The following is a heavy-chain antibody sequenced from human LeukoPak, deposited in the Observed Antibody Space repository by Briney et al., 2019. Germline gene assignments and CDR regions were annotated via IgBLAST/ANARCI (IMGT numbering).Heavy chain of an antibody. D-gene: IGHD2-2*01. J-gene: IGHJ4*02. CDR2: INWSGGST. CDR3: ARAPITSPFYFDS. Sequence: TGGSLRLSCAASGFTFSSYAMSWVRQVPGKGLEWVSGINWSGGSTGYADPLRGRFTISRDNAKNSLYLQMDSLRAEDTALYYCARAPITSPFYFDSWGQGTLVTVSS. CDR1: GFTFSSYA. V-gene: IGHV3-20*04.